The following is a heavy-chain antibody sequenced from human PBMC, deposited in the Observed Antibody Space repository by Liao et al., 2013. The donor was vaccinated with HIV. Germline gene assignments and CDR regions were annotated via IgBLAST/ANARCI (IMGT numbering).Heavy chain of an antibody. Sequence: QLQLQESGPGLVKPSETLSLACTVSGGSISGKTYYWGWIRQPPGKGLEWIGSIYYSGSTYYNPSLRSRVTISVDTTKNHFSLRLSSVTAADTAVYYCARVGMTTITGYYYYIXVWAKGTTVTVS. CDR2: IYYSGST. D-gene: IGHD5-24*01. CDR1: GGSISGKTYY. CDR3: ARVGMTTITGYYYYIXV. J-gene: IGHJ6*03. V-gene: IGHV4-39*02.